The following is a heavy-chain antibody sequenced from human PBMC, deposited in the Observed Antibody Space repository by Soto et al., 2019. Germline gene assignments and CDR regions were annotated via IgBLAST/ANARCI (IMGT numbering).Heavy chain of an antibody. V-gene: IGHV3-23*01. Sequence: GGSLRLSCAASGFTFSSYAMSWVRQAPGKGLEWVSAISGSGGSTYYADSVKGRFTISRDNSKNTLYLQMNSLRAEDTAVYYCAKVLDRGYDFWSGYYYGMDVLGQGTTVTVSS. CDR3: AKVLDRGYDFWSGYYYGMDV. D-gene: IGHD3-3*01. CDR1: GFTFSSYA. J-gene: IGHJ6*02. CDR2: ISGSGGST.